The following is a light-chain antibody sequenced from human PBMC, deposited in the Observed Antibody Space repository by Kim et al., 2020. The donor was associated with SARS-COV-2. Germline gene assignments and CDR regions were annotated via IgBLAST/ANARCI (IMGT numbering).Light chain of an antibody. CDR3: QVWDSGSDHVV. V-gene: IGLV3-21*01. CDR2: YTT. J-gene: IGLJ2*01. CDR1: VIGDNQ. Sequence: PVKPASMTGGGHVIGDNQLHWSQQWPGQAPVLVLYYTTDRPAGIPERFSGSNSGDTATLAISGVEAGDEADYFCQVWDSGSDHVVFGGGTQLTVL.